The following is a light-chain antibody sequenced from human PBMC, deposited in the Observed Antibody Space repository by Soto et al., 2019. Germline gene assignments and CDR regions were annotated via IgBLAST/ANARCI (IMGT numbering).Light chain of an antibody. CDR3: QKYNSATVT. J-gene: IGKJ3*01. CDR2: SAS. CDR1: QGISNY. V-gene: IGKV1-27*01. Sequence: DIQMTQSPSSLSASVGDRVTSTCRASQGISNYLAWYQQKQAKVPKLLIYSASTLQSGVPSRFSGSGAGKDFTLAISSLQPEDVANYYCQKYNSATVTFGPGTKVDIQ.